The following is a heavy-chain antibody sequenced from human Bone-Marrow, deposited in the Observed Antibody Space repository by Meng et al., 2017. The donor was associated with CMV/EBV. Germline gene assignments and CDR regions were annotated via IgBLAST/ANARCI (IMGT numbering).Heavy chain of an antibody. Sequence: SETLSLTCTVSAFPINTDYYWGWIRQSPGKGLEWLGNIYYSGGTFYNPSLNSRVAISIDTSKNQFSLRLTSVTAADTAVYYCARTLSSLWNDAFDVWGQGTRVTVSS. J-gene: IGHJ3*01. CDR2: IYYSGGT. V-gene: IGHV4-38-2*02. D-gene: IGHD6-19*01. CDR1: AFPINTDYY. CDR3: ARTLSSLWNDAFDV.